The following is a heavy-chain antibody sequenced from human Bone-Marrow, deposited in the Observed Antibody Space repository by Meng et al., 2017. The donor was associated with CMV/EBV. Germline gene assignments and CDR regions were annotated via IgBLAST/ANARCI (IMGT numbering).Heavy chain of an antibody. CDR2: IYYCGST. CDR3: ARGVGSVRFLEWLSTSGYFDY. Sequence: SETLSLTCTVSGGSISSYYWSWIRQPPGKGLEWIGYIYYCGSTNYNPSLKSRVTISVDTSKTQFSLRLGSVTAADTAVYYCARGVGSVRFLEWLSTSGYFDYWGQGTLVTVSS. V-gene: IGHV4-59*01. CDR1: GGSISSYY. J-gene: IGHJ4*02. D-gene: IGHD3-3*01.